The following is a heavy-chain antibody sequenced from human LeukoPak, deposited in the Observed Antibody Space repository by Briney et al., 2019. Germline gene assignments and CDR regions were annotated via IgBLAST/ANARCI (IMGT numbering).Heavy chain of an antibody. D-gene: IGHD3-22*01. CDR2: ISGSGGST. CDR1: GFTFSSYA. Sequence: SGGSLRLSCAASGFTFSSYAMSWVRQAPGKGLEWVSAISGSGGSTYYADSVKGRFTISRDNSKNTLYLQMNSLRAEDTAVYYCAKDVLKYYYDSSGYYYADSAGYFDYWGQGTLVTVSS. V-gene: IGHV3-23*01. J-gene: IGHJ4*02. CDR3: AKDVLKYYYDSSGYYYADSAGYFDY.